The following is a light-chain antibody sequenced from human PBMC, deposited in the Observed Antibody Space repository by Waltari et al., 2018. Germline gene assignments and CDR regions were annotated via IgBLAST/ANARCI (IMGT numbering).Light chain of an antibody. CDR2: DDS. J-gene: IGLJ2*01. V-gene: IGLV3-21*04. CDR1: NLGRKN. Sequence: SYVLTQPPSVSVAPGKPASITCGGHNLGRKNEHWYQPRPGQAPTLVIYDDSDRPSGIPERFSGSNSGNTATLTIRRVEAGDEADYYCQVWDNDTDQVVFGGGTKLTVL. CDR3: QVWDNDTDQVV.